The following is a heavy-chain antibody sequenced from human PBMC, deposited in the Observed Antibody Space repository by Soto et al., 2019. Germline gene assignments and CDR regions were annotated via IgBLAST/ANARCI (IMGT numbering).Heavy chain of an antibody. CDR1: GGSISSYY. Sequence: KPSETLSLTCTVSGGSISSYYWSWIRQPPGKGLEWIGYIYYSGSTNYNPSLKSRVTISVDTSKNQFSLKLSSVTAADTAVYYCARAGPSSKSAFDIWGQGTMVTVS. CDR3: ARAGPSSKSAFDI. J-gene: IGHJ3*02. V-gene: IGHV4-59*01. CDR2: IYYSGST.